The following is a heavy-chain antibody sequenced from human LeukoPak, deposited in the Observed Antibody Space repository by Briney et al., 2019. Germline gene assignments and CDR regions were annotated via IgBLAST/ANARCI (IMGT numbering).Heavy chain of an antibody. J-gene: IGHJ6*03. CDR3: ARHIGGGIEDMDV. D-gene: IGHD3-16*02. Sequence: SETLSFTCTVSGGSIGTYYWSWIRQSPGKGLEWIGYIYVTGTRYNPYLQSRVTISVDRSRNQFFLKMSSVTAADTAVYYCARHIGGGIEDMDVWGKGTKVIVSS. V-gene: IGHV4-59*08. CDR2: IYVTGT. CDR1: GGSIGTYY.